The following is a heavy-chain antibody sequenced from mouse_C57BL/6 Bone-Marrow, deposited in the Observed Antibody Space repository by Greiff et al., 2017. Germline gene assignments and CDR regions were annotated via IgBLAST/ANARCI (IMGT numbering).Heavy chain of an antibody. CDR3: TTSYYGSSWAY. J-gene: IGHJ3*01. D-gene: IGHD1-1*01. CDR2: IDPENGDT. CDR1: GFNIKDDY. V-gene: IGHV14-4*01. Sequence: LHHSGAELVRPGSSVKLSCTASGFNIKDDYMHWVKQRPEQGLEWIGWIDPENGDTEYASKFQGKATITADTSSNTAYLQLSSLTSADTAVYYCTTSYYGSSWAYWGQGILVTVSA.